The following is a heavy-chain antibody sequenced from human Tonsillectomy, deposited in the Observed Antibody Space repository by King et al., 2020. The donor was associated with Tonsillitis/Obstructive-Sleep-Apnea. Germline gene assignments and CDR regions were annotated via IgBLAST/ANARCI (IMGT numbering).Heavy chain of an antibody. D-gene: IGHD1-14*01. CDR1: GFTFDDYA. Sequence: VQLVESGGGLEQPGRSLRLSCAASGFTFDDYAMHWVRQAPGKGLEWVSVISWNSRSVGYADSVKGRFTISRDNTKNSLYLQMNSLRTEDTALYYCAKDPSYGTSRSRLDYWGQGTLVTVSS. J-gene: IGHJ4*02. CDR2: ISWNSRSV. CDR3: AKDPSYGTSRSRLDY. V-gene: IGHV3-9*01.